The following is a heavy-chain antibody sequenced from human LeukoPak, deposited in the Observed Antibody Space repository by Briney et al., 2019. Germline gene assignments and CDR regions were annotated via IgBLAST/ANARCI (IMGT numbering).Heavy chain of an antibody. Sequence: PAGGSLRLSCAASGFTFSSYAMSWVRQAPGKGLEWVSAISGSGGSTYYADSVKGRFTISRDNSKNTLYLQMNSLRAEDTAVYYCARSRSSEWLLGFVDAFDIWGQGTMVTVSS. V-gene: IGHV3-23*01. CDR1: GFTFSSYA. J-gene: IGHJ3*02. D-gene: IGHD3-3*01. CDR2: ISGSGGST. CDR3: ARSRSSEWLLGFVDAFDI.